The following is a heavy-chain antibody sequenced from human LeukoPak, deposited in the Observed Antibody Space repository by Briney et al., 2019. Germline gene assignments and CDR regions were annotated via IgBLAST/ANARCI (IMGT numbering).Heavy chain of an antibody. CDR1: GGSFSGYY. J-gene: IGHJ5*02. CDR3: ARGVQLRFLEWLRNNWFDP. D-gene: IGHD3-3*01. V-gene: IGHV4-34*01. CDR2: INHSGST. Sequence: SETLSLTCAVYGGSFSGYYWSWIRQPPGKGLEWIGEINHSGSTNYNPSLKSRVTISVDTSKNQFSLKLSSVTAADTAVYYCARGVQLRFLEWLRNNWFDPWGQGTLVTVSS.